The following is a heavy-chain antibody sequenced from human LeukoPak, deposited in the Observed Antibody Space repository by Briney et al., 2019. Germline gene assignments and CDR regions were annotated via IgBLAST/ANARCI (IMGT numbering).Heavy chain of an antibody. CDR2: INGDSRFI. CDR3: SRDPRLLDY. Sequence: GGSLRLSCAASAFDFSDYYMTWLRQAPGKGLECLSYINGDSRFISYSDSVKGRFTISRDNAKKSVYLQMDSLRAEDTAVYYCSRDPRLLDYWGQGTLVTVSS. J-gene: IGHJ4*02. V-gene: IGHV3-11*04. CDR1: AFDFSDYY.